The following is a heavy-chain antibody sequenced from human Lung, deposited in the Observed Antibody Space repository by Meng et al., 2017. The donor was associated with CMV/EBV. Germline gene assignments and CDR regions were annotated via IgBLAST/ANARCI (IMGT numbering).Heavy chain of an antibody. V-gene: IGHV1-18*01. J-gene: IGHJ6*02. Sequence: ASXXVSXKASGYKFTDYGITWVRQAPGQGLEWMGWIYTYNGNTNFAQNVQGRGSMTRDTSTSTAYMELRSLRSDDTAVYYCARSKIAARSHYYYGMDVWGHGXTVTVSS. CDR2: IYTYNGNT. CDR3: ARSKIAARSHYYYGMDV. D-gene: IGHD6-6*01. CDR1: GYKFTDYG.